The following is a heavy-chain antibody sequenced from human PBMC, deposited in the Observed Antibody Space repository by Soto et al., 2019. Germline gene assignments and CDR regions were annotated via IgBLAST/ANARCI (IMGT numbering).Heavy chain of an antibody. V-gene: IGHV1-3*01. D-gene: IGHD1-1*01. CDR3: GRRSPRYGIDS. CDR2: ITGDNGNT. CDR1: GYTFRSNG. Sequence: QVHLVQSGAEVKKPGASVKVSCKASGYTFRSNGLHWVRQAPGQSLEWVGWITGDNGNTKDSQRFQVRGNITIETSASTAYMELTTLTSEDTAVYYCGRRSPRYGIDSWGQGTLVAVSS. J-gene: IGHJ4*02.